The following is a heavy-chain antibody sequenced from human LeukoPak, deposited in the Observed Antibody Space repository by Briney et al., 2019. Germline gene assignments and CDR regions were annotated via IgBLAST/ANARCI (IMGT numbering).Heavy chain of an antibody. V-gene: IGHV3-33*01. CDR1: EFTFRSYG. J-gene: IGHJ4*02. CDR3: ARDSGLVRGVAYYFDY. Sequence: GGSLRLSCAASEFTFRSYGMHRVRQAPGKGLEWVAVIWYDGSNKYYADSVKGRFAISRDNSKNTLFLQMNSLRAEDTAVYYCARDSGLVRGVAYYFDYWGQGTLVTVSS. D-gene: IGHD3-10*01. CDR2: IWYDGSNK.